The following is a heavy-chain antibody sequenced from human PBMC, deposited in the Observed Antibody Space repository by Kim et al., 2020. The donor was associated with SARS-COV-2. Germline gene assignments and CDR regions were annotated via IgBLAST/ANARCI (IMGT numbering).Heavy chain of an antibody. J-gene: IGHJ3*02. V-gene: IGHV4-31*02. Sequence: LKSRVTISVDTSKNQFALKLSSVTAEDTAVYYCARARGGTMIVVVIGAFDIWGQGTMVTVSS. D-gene: IGHD3-22*01. CDR3: ARARGGTMIVVVIGAFDI.